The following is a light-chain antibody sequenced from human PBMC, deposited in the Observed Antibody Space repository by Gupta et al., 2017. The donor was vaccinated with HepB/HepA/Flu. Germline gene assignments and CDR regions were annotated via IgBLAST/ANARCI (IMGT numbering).Light chain of an antibody. Sequence: LPATLGPPAVKARRSSQSHVEGDGNTYLTWYQQRPGHSPRRLIYEVSNRDSGVPDRFSGSGSGTDFTLTISRVEAEDVAVYYCLQTANWLQTFGQGTKLDIK. V-gene: IGKV2-30*01. CDR1: QSHVEGDGNTY. CDR3: LQTANWLQT. CDR2: EVS. J-gene: IGKJ2*01.